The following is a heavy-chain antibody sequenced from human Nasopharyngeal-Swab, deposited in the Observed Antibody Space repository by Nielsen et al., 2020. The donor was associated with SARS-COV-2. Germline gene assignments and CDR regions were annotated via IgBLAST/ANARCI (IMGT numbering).Heavy chain of an antibody. V-gene: IGHV3-21*01. CDR2: ISSSSSYI. D-gene: IGHD3-3*01. J-gene: IGHJ6*02. CDR1: GFTFNNYN. CDR3: ARDGLDYDFWSAYFMDV. Sequence: GESPKISCAASGFTFNNYNFNWVRQAPGKGLEWVSSISSSSSYIYYADSVKGRFTISRDNAKNSLYLQMNRLRAEDTAVYYCARDGLDYDFWSAYFMDVWGQGTTVTVSS.